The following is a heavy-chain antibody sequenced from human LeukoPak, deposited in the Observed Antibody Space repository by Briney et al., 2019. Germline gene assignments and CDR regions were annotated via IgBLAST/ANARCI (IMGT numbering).Heavy chain of an antibody. D-gene: IGHD3-10*01. Sequence: PGGSLRLSCAASGFTFSSYAMSWVRQAPGKGLEWVSAISGSGGSTYYADSVKGRFTISRDNSKNTLYLQMNSLRAEDTAVYYCADYGSGSYLGYFDYWGQGTLVTVSS. CDR3: ADYGSGSYLGYFDY. J-gene: IGHJ4*02. CDR1: GFTFSSYA. V-gene: IGHV3-23*01. CDR2: ISGSGGST.